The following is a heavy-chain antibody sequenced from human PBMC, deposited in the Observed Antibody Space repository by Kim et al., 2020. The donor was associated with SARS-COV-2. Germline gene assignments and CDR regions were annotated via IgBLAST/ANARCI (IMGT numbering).Heavy chain of an antibody. CDR2: IYYSGST. J-gene: IGHJ5*02. CDR1: GGSISSSSYY. D-gene: IGHD3-10*01. CDR3: ARHGVRGVIITPNWFDP. Sequence: SETLSLTCTVSGGSISSSSYYWGWIRQPPGKGLEWIGSIYYSGSTYYNPSLKRRVTITVDTSKNPFSLKLSSVTAADTAVYYSARHGVRGVIITPNWFDPWGQGTLVTVSS. V-gene: IGHV4-39*01.